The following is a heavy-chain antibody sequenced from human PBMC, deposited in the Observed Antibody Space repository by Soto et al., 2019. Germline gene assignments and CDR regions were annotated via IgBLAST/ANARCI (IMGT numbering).Heavy chain of an antibody. J-gene: IGHJ4*01. CDR3: ARDSGYGSWSSVNHYLDY. Sequence: GGSLRLSXGSSGFSFGVYWMSWVRQAPGKRLEWLANIKWDASEKKYVDSVKGRFTTSRDNAKNSLYLQMDSLRAEDTVIYYCARDSGYGSWSSVNHYLDYWGHGTLVTVSS. V-gene: IGHV3-7*01. D-gene: IGHD3-10*01. CDR2: IKWDASEK. CDR1: GFSFGVYW.